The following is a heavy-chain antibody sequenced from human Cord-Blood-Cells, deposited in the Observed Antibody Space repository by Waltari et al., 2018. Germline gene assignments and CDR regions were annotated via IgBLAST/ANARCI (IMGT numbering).Heavy chain of an antibody. CDR2: IYWNDDK. J-gene: IGHJ4*02. V-gene: IGHV2-5*01. CDR3: AHRRSYYGSGSYYNSYYYFDY. Sequence: QITLKESVPTLVKSTQTLTLTCTFSGFSLSTSGVSVCWSRQPPGRAREWLALIYWNDDKRYSPSLKSRLTITKDNSKNQVVLTMTNMDPVDTATYYCAHRRSYYGSGSYYNSYYYFDYWGQGTLVTVSS. D-gene: IGHD3-10*01. CDR1: GFSLSTSGVS.